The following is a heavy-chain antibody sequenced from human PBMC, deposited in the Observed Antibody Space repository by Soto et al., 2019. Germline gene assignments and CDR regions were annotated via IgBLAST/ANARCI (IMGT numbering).Heavy chain of an antibody. Sequence: SVKVSCKASGGTFSSYAISWVRQAPGQGLEWMGGIIPIFGTANYAQKFQGRVTITADESTSTAYMELSSLRSEDTAMYYCARHRGYSYGSVYFDYWGQGTLVTV. CDR3: ARHRGYSYGSVYFDY. CDR1: GGTFSSYA. V-gene: IGHV1-69*13. D-gene: IGHD5-18*01. J-gene: IGHJ4*02. CDR2: IIPIFGTA.